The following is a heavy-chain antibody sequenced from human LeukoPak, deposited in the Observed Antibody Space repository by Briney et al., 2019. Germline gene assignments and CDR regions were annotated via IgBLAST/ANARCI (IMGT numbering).Heavy chain of an antibody. D-gene: IGHD4-17*01. CDR2: IYYSGST. V-gene: IGHV4-39*07. J-gene: IGHJ3*02. CDR1: GGSISSSSYY. CDR3: ARGSHIYGDDAFDI. Sequence: SETLSLTCTVSGGSISSSSYYWGWIRQPPGKGLEWIGSIYYSGSTYYNPSLKSRVTISVDTSKNQFSLKLSSVTAADTAVYYCARGSHIYGDDAFDIWGQGTMVTVSS.